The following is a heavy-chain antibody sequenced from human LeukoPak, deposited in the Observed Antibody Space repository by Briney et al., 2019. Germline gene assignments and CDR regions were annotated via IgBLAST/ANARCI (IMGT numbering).Heavy chain of an antibody. J-gene: IGHJ6*02. D-gene: IGHD3-10*01. CDR1: GFTFSSYA. Sequence: PGGSLRLSCAASGFTFSSYAMSWVRQAPGKGLEWVSAISGSGGSTYYADSVKGRFTISRDNSKNTLYLQMNSLRAEDTAVYYCAVYGSRTPDYYYYGMDVWGQGTTVTVSS. V-gene: IGHV3-23*01. CDR2: ISGSGGST. CDR3: AVYGSRTPDYYYYGMDV.